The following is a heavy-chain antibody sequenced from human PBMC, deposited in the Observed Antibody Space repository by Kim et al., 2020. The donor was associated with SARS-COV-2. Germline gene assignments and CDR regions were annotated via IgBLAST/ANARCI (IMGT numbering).Heavy chain of an antibody. CDR1: GITFSGYW. CDR2: INSDGSTT. J-gene: IGHJ5*02. CDR3: TRDLFS. D-gene: IGHD3-10*02. V-gene: IGHV3-74*01. Sequence: GGSLRLSCAASGITFSGYWMHWVRLAPGKGLEWVSRINSDGSTTTYADSVKGRFTISRDNAKNTLYLQMNSLRAEDTAVYDCTRDLFSWSQGLLVTVSS.